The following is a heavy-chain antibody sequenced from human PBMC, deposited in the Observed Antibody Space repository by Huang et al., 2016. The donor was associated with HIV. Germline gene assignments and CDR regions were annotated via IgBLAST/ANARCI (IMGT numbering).Heavy chain of an antibody. J-gene: IGHJ3*02. V-gene: IGHV3-15*01. Sequence: EVQLVESGGGLVKSGGSLRLSCAASGFTFSNAWMSWVRQAPGKGLEWVGRIKSKTEGGTTDYAAPVKGRFTISRDDSKNTLYLQMNSLKTEDTAVYYCTTESESSGWTMDHDAFDIWGQGTMVTVSS. CDR2: IKSKTEGGTT. CDR1: GFTFSNAW. D-gene: IGHD6-19*01. CDR3: TTESESSGWTMDHDAFDI.